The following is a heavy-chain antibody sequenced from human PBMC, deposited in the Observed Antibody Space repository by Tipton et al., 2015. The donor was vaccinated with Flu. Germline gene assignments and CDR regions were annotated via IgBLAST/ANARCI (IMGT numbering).Heavy chain of an antibody. CDR3: ARTHLDSERFFPVDAFDI. D-gene: IGHD3-3*01. Sequence: QSGPEVKKPGESLKISCKGSGYNFNTYWIGWVRHMPGKGLEWMAIIYPGDSDTSYNPSFQGQVTISADKSISTAYLQWSSLKASDTAIYYCARTHLDSERFFPVDAFDIWGQGTMVTVSS. CDR2: IYPGDSDT. CDR1: GYNFNTYW. V-gene: IGHV5-51*01. J-gene: IGHJ3*02.